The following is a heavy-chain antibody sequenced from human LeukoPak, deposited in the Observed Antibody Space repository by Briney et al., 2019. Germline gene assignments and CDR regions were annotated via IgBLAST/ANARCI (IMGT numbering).Heavy chain of an antibody. D-gene: IGHD4-11*01. V-gene: IGHV4-59*01. Sequence: PSETLSLTCTVSGGSISTYYWSWIRQPPGKGLEWIGYIYYSGSTNYNPSLKSRVTISVDTSKNLFSLKLSSVTAADTAVYYCARDYSNYIMDYWGQGTLVTVSS. J-gene: IGHJ4*02. CDR1: GGSISTYY. CDR3: ARDYSNYIMDY. CDR2: IYYSGST.